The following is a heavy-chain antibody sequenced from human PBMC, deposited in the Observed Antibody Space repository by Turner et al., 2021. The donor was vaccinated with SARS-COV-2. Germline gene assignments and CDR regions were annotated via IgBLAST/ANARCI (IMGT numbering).Heavy chain of an antibody. J-gene: IGHJ6*02. CDR1: GFTFSSYW. CDR2: IWYDGSNK. V-gene: IGHV3-33*08. D-gene: IGHD5-18*01. CDR3: ARDLEGAMVTYYYGMDV. Sequence: VQLVESGGGSVQPGGSLRLSCAASGFTFSSYWMHWVRQVPGKGLEWVAVIWYDGSNKYYADSVKGRFTISRDNSKNTLYLQMNSLRAEDTAVYYCARDLEGAMVTYYYGMDVWGQGTTVTVSS.